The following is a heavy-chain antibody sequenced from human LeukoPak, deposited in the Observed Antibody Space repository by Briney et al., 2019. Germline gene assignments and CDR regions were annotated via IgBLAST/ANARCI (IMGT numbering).Heavy chain of an antibody. CDR3: ARDCGSDCSQAFDI. CDR2: ISSRSRDI. CDR1: GFTFSTYS. J-gene: IGHJ3*02. V-gene: IGHV3-48*02. D-gene: IGHD2-21*02. Sequence: GGSLRLSCAASGFTFSTYSMNWVRQAPGKGLEWVSYISSRSRDIYYADSVKGRLTISRDNGKNSLYLQMNSLRDEDTAVYYCARDCGSDCSQAFDIWGQGTMVTVSS.